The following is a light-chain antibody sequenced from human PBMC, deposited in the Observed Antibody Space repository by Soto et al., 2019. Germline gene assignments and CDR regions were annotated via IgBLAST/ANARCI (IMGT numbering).Light chain of an antibody. Sequence: IQLTQSPSSLSACVGDRVTITCRASQTIGTYLNWYRQTPGKAPELLIYAASRLQTGVPSRFSGSGSGTDFTLTISSLQPEDFATYSCQQSFNTPQTFGQGTKVDIK. J-gene: IGKJ1*01. CDR3: QQSFNTPQT. CDR1: QTIGTY. CDR2: AAS. V-gene: IGKV1-39*01.